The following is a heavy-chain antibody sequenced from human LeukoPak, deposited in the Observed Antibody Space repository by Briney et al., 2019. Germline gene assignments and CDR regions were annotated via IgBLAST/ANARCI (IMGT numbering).Heavy chain of an antibody. CDR2: IYTSGSTNYT. Sequence: SETLSLTCTVSGGSISSYYWSWIRQPARKGLEWIGRIYTSGSTNYTNYNPSLKSRVTMSVDTSKNQFSLKLSSVTAADTAVYYCARTYSSSWYPFDYWGQGTLVTVSS. CDR3: ARTYSSSWYPFDY. J-gene: IGHJ4*02. CDR1: GGSISSYY. D-gene: IGHD6-13*01. V-gene: IGHV4-4*07.